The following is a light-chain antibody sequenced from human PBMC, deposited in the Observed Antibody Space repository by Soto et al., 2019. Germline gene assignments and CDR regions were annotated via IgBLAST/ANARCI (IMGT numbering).Light chain of an antibody. CDR1: SSDVGGYNY. Sequence: QSALTQPASVSGSPGQSITISCTGTSSDVGGYNYVSWYQQHPGKAPKLIIIDVSNRPSGVSNRFSGSKSGNTASLTISGLQAEDEADYYCSSYTSTSTVFAGGTKVTVL. J-gene: IGLJ3*02. V-gene: IGLV2-14*03. CDR2: DVS. CDR3: SSYTSTSTV.